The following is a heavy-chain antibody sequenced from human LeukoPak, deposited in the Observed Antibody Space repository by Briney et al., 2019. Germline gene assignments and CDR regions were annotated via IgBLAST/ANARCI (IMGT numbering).Heavy chain of an antibody. CDR1: GFTFSNYG. CDR3: TRDRGAYNLYDY. V-gene: IGHV3-49*03. Sequence: GGSLRLSCAASGFTFSNYGMHWNRQAPGKGLEWVGFIRSKAYGETADYAASVKGRFTISRDDSKAIAYLQMNSLKTEDTAVYHCTRDRGAYNLYDYWGQGTLVTVCS. J-gene: IGHJ4*02. CDR2: IRSKAYGETA. D-gene: IGHD1-1*01.